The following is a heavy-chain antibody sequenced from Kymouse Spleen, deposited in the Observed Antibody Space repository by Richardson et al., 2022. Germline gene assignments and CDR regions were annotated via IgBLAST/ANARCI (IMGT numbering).Heavy chain of an antibody. CDR1: GYSFTSYW. CDR3: ARSPSTVVTGDYYYYGMDV. Sequence: EVQLVQSGAEVKKPGESLKISCKGSGYSFTSYWIGWVRQMPGKGLEWMGIIYPGDSDTRYSPSFQGQVTISADKSISTAYLQWSSLKASDTAMYYCARSPSTVVTGDYYYYGMDVWGQGTTVTVSS. D-gene: IGHD4-23*01. CDR2: IYPGDSDT. V-gene: IGHV5-51*01. J-gene: IGHJ6*02.